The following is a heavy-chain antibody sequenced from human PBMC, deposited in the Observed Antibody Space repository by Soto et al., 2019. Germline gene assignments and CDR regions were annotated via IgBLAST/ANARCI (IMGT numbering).Heavy chain of an antibody. CDR2: IFSNDEK. CDR1: GFSLSNARMG. Sequence: SGPTLVNPTWTLMLTCTVSGFSLSNARMGVSWIRQTPGKALEWLAHIFSNDEKSYSTSLKSRLTISKDTSKSQVVLTMTNMDPVDTATYYCARITYYYDSSGYDYYGMDVWGQGTTVTVSS. J-gene: IGHJ6*02. CDR3: ARITYYYDSSGYDYYGMDV. D-gene: IGHD3-22*01. V-gene: IGHV2-26*01.